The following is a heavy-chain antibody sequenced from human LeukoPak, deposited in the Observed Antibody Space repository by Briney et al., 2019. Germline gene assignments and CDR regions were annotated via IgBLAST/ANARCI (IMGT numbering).Heavy chain of an antibody. D-gene: IGHD3-10*01. V-gene: IGHV3-23*01. CDR3: AKTYGSGSYFHP. Sequence: GGSLRLSCAASGFTFSSYAMSGVRQAPGKGLEWVSAISGSGGSTYYADSVRGRFTISRDNSKNTLYLQMNSLRAEDTAVYYCAKTYGSGSYFHPWGQGTLVTVSS. J-gene: IGHJ5*02. CDR2: ISGSGGST. CDR1: GFTFSSYA.